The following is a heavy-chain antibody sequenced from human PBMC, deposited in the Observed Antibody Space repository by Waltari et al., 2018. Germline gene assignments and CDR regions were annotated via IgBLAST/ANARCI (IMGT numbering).Heavy chain of an antibody. J-gene: IGHJ4*02. D-gene: IGHD1-1*01. Sequence: EAQLVQSGGGLVQPGGSLTLSCAASGFTISRFWMTWIRQAPGQGLQWVANIGPDGSYKYYVDSVKGRFTISRDNAENSLLLQMSSLRVEDTALYYCVGWNDPINSWGQGTLVAVSS. CDR1: GFTISRFW. V-gene: IGHV3-7*01. CDR2: IGPDGSYK. CDR3: VGWNDPINS.